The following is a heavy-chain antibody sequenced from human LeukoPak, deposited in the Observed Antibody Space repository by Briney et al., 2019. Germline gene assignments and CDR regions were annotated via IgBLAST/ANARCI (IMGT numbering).Heavy chain of an antibody. D-gene: IGHD5-18*01. CDR2: IIPIFGTA. CDR3: ARDRGYSYGSGLYYYYYYMDV. CDR1: GGTFSSYA. J-gene: IGHJ6*03. Sequence: GASVKVSCKASGGTFSSYAISWMRQAPGQGLEWMGGIIPIFGTANYAQKFQGRVTITADESTSTAYMELSSLRSEDTAVYYCARDRGYSYGSGLYYYYYYMDVWGKGTTVTVSS. V-gene: IGHV1-69*01.